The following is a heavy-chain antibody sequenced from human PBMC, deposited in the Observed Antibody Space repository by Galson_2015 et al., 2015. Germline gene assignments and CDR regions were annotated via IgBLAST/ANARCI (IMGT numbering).Heavy chain of an antibody. CDR3: ARRYNSASHYFDY. V-gene: IGHV3-48*03. CDR1: GFTFRIYE. D-gene: IGHD1-1*01. CDR2: ISSSSSTI. J-gene: IGHJ4*02. Sequence: SLRLSCAGPGFTFRIYEMNWVRQAPGKGLEWVSYISSSSSTIYYTDSVKGRFTISRDNAKNSLYLQMNSLRAEDTAVYYCARRYNSASHYFDYWGQGTLVTVSS.